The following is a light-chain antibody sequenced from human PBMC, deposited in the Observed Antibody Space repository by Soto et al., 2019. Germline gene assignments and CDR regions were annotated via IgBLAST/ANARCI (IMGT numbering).Light chain of an antibody. V-gene: IGKV3-11*01. J-gene: IGKJ1*01. CDR2: DAS. Sequence: EIVLTQSPATLSLSPGEIATLSCRASQSVGSYLACYQHKPGQSPRLLIYDASNRATGIPARFRGSGSGTDFTLTTSSLAPEDFAVYYCQHRSGWWTFGQGTKVDIK. CDR1: QSVGSY. CDR3: QHRSGWWT.